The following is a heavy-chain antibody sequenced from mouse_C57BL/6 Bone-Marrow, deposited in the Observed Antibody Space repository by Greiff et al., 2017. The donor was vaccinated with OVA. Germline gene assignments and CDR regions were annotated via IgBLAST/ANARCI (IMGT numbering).Heavy chain of an antibody. CDR2: ISNGGGST. CDR1: GFTFSDYY. J-gene: IGHJ1*03. V-gene: IGHV5-12*01. Sequence: EVQLQESGGGLVQPGGSLKLSCAASGFTFSDYYMYWVRQTPEKRLEWVAYISNGGGSTYYPDTVKGRFTISRDNAKNTLYLQMSRLKSEDTAMYYCARVFGSRWYFDVWGTGTTVTVSS. D-gene: IGHD1-1*01. CDR3: ARVFGSRWYFDV.